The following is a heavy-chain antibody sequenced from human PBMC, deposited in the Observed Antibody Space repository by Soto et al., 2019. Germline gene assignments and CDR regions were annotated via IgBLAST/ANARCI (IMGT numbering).Heavy chain of an antibody. V-gene: IGHV3-23*01. CDR3: ARDYWLDY. CDR1: GFTFSSYV. Sequence: GGSLRLSCAASGFTFSSYVMSWVRQAPGKGLEWVSSISGSGDSTYYADPVKGRFTISRDKSQNTLHLHMNSLRAEDTAVFYCARDYWLDYWGQGTLVTVSS. J-gene: IGHJ4*02. D-gene: IGHD2-15*01. CDR2: ISGSGDST.